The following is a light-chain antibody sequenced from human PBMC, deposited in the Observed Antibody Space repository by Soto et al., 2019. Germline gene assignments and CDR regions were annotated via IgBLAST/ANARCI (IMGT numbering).Light chain of an antibody. CDR3: QQYGSSPT. Sequence: EIVLTQSPGTLSLSPGERATLSCRSSQSVSSSYLAWYQHKLGQAPRLLIYDVSSRATGIPDRFSGSGSGTDFTLNISRLEPEDFAVYYCQQYGSSPTFGQGTKVEIK. CDR2: DVS. CDR1: QSVSSSY. V-gene: IGKV3-20*01. J-gene: IGKJ1*01.